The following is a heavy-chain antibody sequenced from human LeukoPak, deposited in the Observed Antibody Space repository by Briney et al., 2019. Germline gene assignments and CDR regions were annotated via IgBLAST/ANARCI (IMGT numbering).Heavy chain of an antibody. V-gene: IGHV5-51*01. CDR3: ARHIDHYCDSSGYYWFDY. D-gene: IGHD3-22*01. CDR1: GYSFTSYW. Sequence: GESLKISCKGSGYSFTSYWIGWVRQMPGKGLEWMGIIYPGDSDTRYSPSFQGQVTISADKSISTAYLQWSSLKASDTAMYYCARHIDHYCDSSGYYWFDYWGQGTLVTVSS. J-gene: IGHJ4*02. CDR2: IYPGDSDT.